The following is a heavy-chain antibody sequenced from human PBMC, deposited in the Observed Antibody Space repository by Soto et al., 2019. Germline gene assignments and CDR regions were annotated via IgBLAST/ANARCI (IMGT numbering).Heavy chain of an antibody. Sequence: SVRGRFTISRHNGKNSLSLQMNSLRDEDTAVYYCARVPYFYESSGYSSDYYYLDYWGQGTLVTVSS. J-gene: IGHJ4*02. V-gene: IGHV3-48*02. CDR3: ARVPYFYESSGYSSDYYYLDY. D-gene: IGHD3-22*01.